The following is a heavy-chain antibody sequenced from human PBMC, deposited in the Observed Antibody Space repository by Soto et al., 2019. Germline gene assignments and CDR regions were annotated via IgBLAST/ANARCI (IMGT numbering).Heavy chain of an antibody. CDR2: IGDSGVII. CDR1: GFTFSAYT. Sequence: GGSLRLSCAASGFTFSAYTMNWVRQAPGKGLEWVSTIGDSGVIIYYADSVKGRFTISRDNSKNTLYVQLNSLRTEDTAVYFCVRGYYARNWFDSWGQGTLVTVSS. CDR3: VRGYYARNWFDS. V-gene: IGHV3-23*01. J-gene: IGHJ5*01. D-gene: IGHD1-26*01.